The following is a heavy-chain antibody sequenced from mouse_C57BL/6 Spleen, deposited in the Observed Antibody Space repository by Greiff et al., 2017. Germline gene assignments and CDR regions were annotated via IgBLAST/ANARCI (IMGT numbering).Heavy chain of an antibody. V-gene: IGHV1-50*01. CDR3: ARGGRWLEDY. CDR1: GYTFTSYW. CDR2: IDPSDSYT. J-gene: IGHJ2*01. D-gene: IGHD2-3*01. Sequence: VQLQQPGAELVKPGASVKLSCKASGYTFTSYWMQWVKQRPGQGLEWIGEIDPSDSYTNYNQKFKGKATLTVDTSSSTAYMQLSSLTSEDSAVYYCARGGRWLEDYWGQGTTLTVSS.